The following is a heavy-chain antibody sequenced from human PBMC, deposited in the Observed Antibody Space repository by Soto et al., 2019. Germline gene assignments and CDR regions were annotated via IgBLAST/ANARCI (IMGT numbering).Heavy chain of an antibody. CDR3: ERDIFDNYSRTNYYCNSGMDV. CDR1: GGSISSYY. J-gene: IGHJ6*02. V-gene: IGHV4-59*01. CDR2: IYYSGSS. D-gene: IGHD6-13*01. Sequence: KSSETLSLTCTVSGGSISSYYWSWIRQAPGKGLEWIGYIYYSGSSNYNPSIKSRVNISVAASKTPFNLKLTSVTAAATAVYYCERDIFDNYSRTNYYCNSGMDVWGQGTLVTVSS.